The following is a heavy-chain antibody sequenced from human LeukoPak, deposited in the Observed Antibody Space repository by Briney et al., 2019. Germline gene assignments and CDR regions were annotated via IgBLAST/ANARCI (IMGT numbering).Heavy chain of an antibody. J-gene: IGHJ4*02. CDR2: IWYDGKNK. D-gene: IGHD4-23*01. Sequence: GGSLRLSCAASGFNLTGYGIHWVRQVPGKGLDWVAVIWYDGKNKHYADSVKGRFTISRDTSKNTVYLQMNGLRAEDTAVYYCARVSESGNSDYWGQGTLVTVSS. V-gene: IGHV3-33*01. CDR3: ARVSESGNSDY. CDR1: GFNLTGYG.